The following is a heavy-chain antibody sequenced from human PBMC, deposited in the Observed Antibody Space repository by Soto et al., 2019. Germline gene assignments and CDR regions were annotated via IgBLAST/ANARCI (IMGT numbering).Heavy chain of an antibody. V-gene: IGHV1-3*01. CDR2: INGGNGNT. CDR1: GNTVPNYA. J-gene: IGHJ6*02. Sequence: GASVKVSCKASGNTVPNYAIHWVRQAPGQRLEWMGWINGGNGNTYYSEHFQGRVTFTRDTSISTAYMELSRLRSDDTAVYYRARDLVRDGHNLGNGMDVWGQGTTVTSP. CDR3: ARDLVRDGHNLGNGMDV.